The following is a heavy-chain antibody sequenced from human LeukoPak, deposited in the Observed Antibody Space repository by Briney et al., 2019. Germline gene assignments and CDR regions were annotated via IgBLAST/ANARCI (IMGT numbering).Heavy chain of an antibody. D-gene: IGHD6-13*01. CDR1: GFTFSSYW. V-gene: IGHV3-7*01. Sequence: QPGGSLRLSCAASGFTFSSYWMSWLRQAPGKGLEWVANIKQDGSEKYYVDSVKGRFTISRDNAKNSLYLQMNSLRAEDTAVYYCATSAADDYYYYYYMDVWGKGTTVTVSS. CDR3: ATSAADDYYYYYYMDV. J-gene: IGHJ6*03. CDR2: IKQDGSEK.